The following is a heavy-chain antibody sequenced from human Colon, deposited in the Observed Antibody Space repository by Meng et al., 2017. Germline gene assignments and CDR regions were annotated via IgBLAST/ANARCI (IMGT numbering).Heavy chain of an antibody. CDR3: ARGVDWAKSGNF. V-gene: IGHV4-34*01. Sequence: QVPLRPWGAGLLKPSETRSLTCAVYGGSFSDYYLTWIRQPPGKGLEWVGEIHPSGSTYYSPSLQSRVTITLDTSKNQFSLTLSSMTAADTAVYYCARGVDWAKSGNFWGQGTLVTVFS. D-gene: IGHD3-9*01. CDR2: IHPSGST. J-gene: IGHJ4*02. CDR1: GGSFSDYY.